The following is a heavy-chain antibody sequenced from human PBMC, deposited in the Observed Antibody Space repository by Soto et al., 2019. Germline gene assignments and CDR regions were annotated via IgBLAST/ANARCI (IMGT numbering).Heavy chain of an antibody. J-gene: IGHJ6*02. D-gene: IGHD2-2*01. CDR2: ISYDGSNK. Sequence: QVQLVESGGGVVQPGRSLRLSCAASGFTFSSYGMHWVRQAPGKGLEWVAVISYDGSNKYYADSVKGRFTISRDNSKNTPYLQMNSLRAEDTAVYYCAKAGGYCSSTSCSRGGNYYYGMDVWGQGTTVTVSS. V-gene: IGHV3-30*18. CDR3: AKAGGYCSSTSCSRGGNYYYGMDV. CDR1: GFTFSSYG.